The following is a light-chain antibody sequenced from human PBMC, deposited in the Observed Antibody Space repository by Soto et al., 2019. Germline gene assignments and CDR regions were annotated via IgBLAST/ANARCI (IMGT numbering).Light chain of an antibody. CDR3: QQYNRYTLT. CDR1: QSISSW. J-gene: IGKJ4*01. V-gene: IGKV1-5*03. Sequence: DIQMTQSPSTLSASVGDRVTITCPASQSISSWLAWYQQKPGKAPKLLIYKASSLESGVRSRFSGSGHGTEFTLTITSLQPDDVATYYCQQYNRYTLTFSGGTKVEIK. CDR2: KAS.